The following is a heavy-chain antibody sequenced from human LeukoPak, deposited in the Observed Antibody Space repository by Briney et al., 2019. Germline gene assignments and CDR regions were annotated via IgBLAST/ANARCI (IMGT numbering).Heavy chain of an antibody. CDR3: ARDLRPYIVLMVHPLPPSV. J-gene: IGHJ4*02. CDR1: GFTFGNYW. CDR2: IKQDGSEK. D-gene: IGHD2-8*01. V-gene: IGHV3-7*05. Sequence: PGGSLRLSCAASGFTFGNYWMSWVRQAPGKGLEWVANIKQDGSEKYYVDSVKGRFTISRDNAKNSLYLQMNSLRAEDTAVYYCARDLRPYIVLMVHPLPPSVWGQGTLVTVSS.